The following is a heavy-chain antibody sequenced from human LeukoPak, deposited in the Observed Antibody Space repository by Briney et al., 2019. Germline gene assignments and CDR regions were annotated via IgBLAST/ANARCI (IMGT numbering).Heavy chain of an antibody. D-gene: IGHD6-6*01. CDR1: GYTFTGYY. V-gene: IGHV1-2*02. J-gene: IGHJ6*03. CDR3: ARDLVYSSSSDYYYYMDV. CDR2: INPNSGGT. Sequence: ASVKVSCKASGYTFTGYYMHWVRQAPGQGLEWMGWINPNSGGTNYAQKFQGRVTMTRDTSISTAYMELSRLRSDDTAVYYCARDLVYSSSSDYYYYMDVWGKGTTVTVSS.